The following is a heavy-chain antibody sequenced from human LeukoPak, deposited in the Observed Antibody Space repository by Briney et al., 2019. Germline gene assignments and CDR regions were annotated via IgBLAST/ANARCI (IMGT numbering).Heavy chain of an antibody. CDR3: ARGNYYDNNGYSPELRY. Sequence: GASVKVSCKASGYTFTGYYMHWVRQAPGQGFEWMGWSDPNSGATKYEHFQGRVTMTRDTSISTAYMELSRLRSDDTAVYYCARGNYYDNNGYSPELRYWGQGTLVTVSS. J-gene: IGHJ4*02. V-gene: IGHV1-2*02. D-gene: IGHD3-22*01. CDR2: SDPNSGAT. CDR1: GYTFTGYY.